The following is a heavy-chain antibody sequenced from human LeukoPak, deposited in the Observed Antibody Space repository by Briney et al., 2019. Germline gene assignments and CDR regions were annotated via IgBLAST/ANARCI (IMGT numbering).Heavy chain of an antibody. CDR1: GDSISSITYH. J-gene: IGHJ5*02. CDR3: ARPPAP. CDR2: IYYSGST. V-gene: IGHV4-39*01. Sequence: SETLSLTCTASGDSISSITYHWAWIRQPPGKGLEWIGSIYYSGSTYYNPSLKSRVTISVDTSKNQFSLKLSSVTAADTAVYYCARPPAPWGQGTLVTVSS.